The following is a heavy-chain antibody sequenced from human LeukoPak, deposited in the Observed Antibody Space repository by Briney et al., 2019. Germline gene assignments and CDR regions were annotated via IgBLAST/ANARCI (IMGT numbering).Heavy chain of an antibody. D-gene: IGHD3-22*01. V-gene: IGHV1-69*13. CDR1: GYTFTGYY. J-gene: IGHJ4*02. CDR3: ARSPPYYDSSGYYYAYFDY. Sequence: EASVKVSCKASGYTFTGYYMHWVRQAPGQGLEWMGGIIPIFGTANYAQKFQGRVTITADESTSTAYMELSSLRSEDTAVYYCARSPPYYDSSGYYYAYFDYWGRGTLVTVSS. CDR2: IIPIFGTA.